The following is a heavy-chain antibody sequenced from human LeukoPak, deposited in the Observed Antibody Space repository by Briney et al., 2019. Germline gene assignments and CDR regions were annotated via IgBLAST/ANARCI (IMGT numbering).Heavy chain of an antibody. Sequence: ASVKVSCKASGYTFTGHYIHWVRQAPGQGLEWMGWINPNSGGTNYAQKFQGRVTMTRDTSISTAYMELSRLRSDDTAVYYCARGPRYYYDSSGYVDTWGQGTLVTVSS. CDR2: INPNSGGT. CDR3: ARGPRYYYDSSGYVDT. CDR1: GYTFTGHY. J-gene: IGHJ5*02. V-gene: IGHV1-2*02. D-gene: IGHD3-22*01.